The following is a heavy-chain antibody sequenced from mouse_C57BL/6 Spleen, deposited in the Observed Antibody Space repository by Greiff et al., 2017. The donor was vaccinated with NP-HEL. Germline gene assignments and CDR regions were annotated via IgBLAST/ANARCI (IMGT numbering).Heavy chain of an antibody. V-gene: IGHV1-74*01. CDR2: IHPSDSDT. CDR1: GYTFTSYW. D-gene: IGHD3-2*02. Sequence: VQLKQPGAELVKPGASVKVSCKASGYTFTSYWMHWVKQRPGQGLEWIGRIHPSDSDTNYNQKFKGKATLTVDKSSSTAYMQLSSLTSEDSAVYYCAISKELRGECFDYWGQGTTLTVSS. J-gene: IGHJ2*01. CDR3: AISKELRGECFDY.